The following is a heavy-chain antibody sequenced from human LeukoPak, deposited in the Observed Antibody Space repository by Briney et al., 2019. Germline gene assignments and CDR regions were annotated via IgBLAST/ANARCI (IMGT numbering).Heavy chain of an antibody. D-gene: IGHD4-11*01. Sequence: GGSLGLSCEVSGFTFGSSGMSWVRQAPGKGRKWVTNIKPDGSEKYYVDSVKGRFTISRDNSRNSLYLDINNLRTEDTAIYYCAKDRDSNWYPYFEYWGQGTLITVSS. V-gene: IGHV3-7*03. CDR3: AKDRDSNWYPYFEY. CDR1: GFTFGSSG. CDR2: IKPDGSEK. J-gene: IGHJ4*02.